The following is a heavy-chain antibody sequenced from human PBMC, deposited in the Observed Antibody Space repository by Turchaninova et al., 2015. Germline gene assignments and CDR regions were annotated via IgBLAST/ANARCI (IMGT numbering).Heavy chain of an antibody. CDR2: IYHSGGT. CDR3: ARRSYIYYMDV. V-gene: IGHV4-38-2*01. CDR1: DYSIRDGYF. D-gene: IGHD2-15*01. J-gene: IGHJ6*03. Sequence: QVQLQESGPGLVTPSATLSLTCLGSDYSIRDGYFWGWIRQPPGEGLEWIGMIYHSGGTFYNPSLESRVTISVDTSKNQFSLKVTSVTAADTAVYYCARRSYIYYMDVWGKGTTVTVSS.